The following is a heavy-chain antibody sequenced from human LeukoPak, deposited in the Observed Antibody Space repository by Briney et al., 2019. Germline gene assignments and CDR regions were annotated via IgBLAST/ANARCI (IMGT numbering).Heavy chain of an antibody. D-gene: IGHD5-12*01. CDR1: GASISSYY. CDR3: ARLQYSVNRAYDLPFDY. V-gene: IGHV4-59*01. Sequence: SETLSLTCNVSGASISSYYWSWIRQPPGKGLEWIGYMYYSGNTNYNPSLQSRVTISLDTSKDQFSLKLSSVTAADTAVYYCARLQYSVNRAYDLPFDYWGQGTLVTVSS. CDR2: MYYSGNT. J-gene: IGHJ4*02.